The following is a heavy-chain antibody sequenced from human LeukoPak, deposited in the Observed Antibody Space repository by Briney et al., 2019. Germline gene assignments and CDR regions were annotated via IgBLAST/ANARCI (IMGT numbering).Heavy chain of an antibody. D-gene: IGHD1-26*01. J-gene: IGHJ5*02. V-gene: IGHV4-39*01. CDR1: GGSISSSSYY. CDR2: MYYSGTT. CDR3: ARHRYRSGSDWIDP. Sequence: SETLSLTCTVSGGSISSSSYYWGWIRQPPGKGLEWIGSMYYSGTTYYNPSLKSRVTISVDTSKNQFSLKLSSVTAADTAVYYCARHRYRSGSDWIDPWGQGTLVTVSS.